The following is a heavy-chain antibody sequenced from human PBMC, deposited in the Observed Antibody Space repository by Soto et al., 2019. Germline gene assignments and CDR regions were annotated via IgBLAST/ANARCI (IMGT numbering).Heavy chain of an antibody. J-gene: IGHJ4*02. CDR1: GGTFSSYS. D-gene: IGHD1-26*01. V-gene: IGHV1-69*01. Sequence: QVQLVQSGAEVQKPGSSVKVSCKASGGTFSSYSINWVRQAPGQGLEWMGEIIPIFGTANYARKFQGRVTTTADESTSTAYMELSSLRAEDTAVYYCARDGGRHSGGIDYWGQGTLVTVSS. CDR2: IIPIFGTA. CDR3: ARDGGRHSGGIDY.